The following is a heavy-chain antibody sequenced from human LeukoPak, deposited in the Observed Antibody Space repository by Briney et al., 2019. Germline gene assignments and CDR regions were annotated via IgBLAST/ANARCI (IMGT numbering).Heavy chain of an antibody. Sequence: QSGGSLRLSCAASGFTFSSYAMSWVRQAPGKGLEWVSSISGSSDNTNYADSVKGRFTISRDNSKNTLYLQMNSLRAEDTAVYYCAKPIPLYGGNSIDYYYYMDVWGKGTTVTVSS. V-gene: IGHV3-23*01. J-gene: IGHJ6*03. D-gene: IGHD4-23*01. CDR2: ISGSSDNT. CDR1: GFTFSSYA. CDR3: AKPIPLYGGNSIDYYYYMDV.